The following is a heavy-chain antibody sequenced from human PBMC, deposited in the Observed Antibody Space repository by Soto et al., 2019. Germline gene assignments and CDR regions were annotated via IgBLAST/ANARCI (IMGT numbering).Heavy chain of an antibody. CDR1: GFTFSSYA. CDR3: ARGGDYYVPYYFDY. V-gene: IGHV3-30-3*01. CDR2: IPYDGSNK. D-gene: IGHD3-10*02. Sequence: GGSLRLSCGASGFTFSSYAMHWVRRAPGKGLEWVAVIPYDGSNKYYADSVKGRFTISRDSSKNTLYLQMNSLRSEDTAVYYCARGGDYYVPYYFDYWGQGTLVTVSS. J-gene: IGHJ4*02.